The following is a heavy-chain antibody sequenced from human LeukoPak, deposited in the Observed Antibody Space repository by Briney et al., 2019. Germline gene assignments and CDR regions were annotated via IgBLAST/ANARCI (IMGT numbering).Heavy chain of an antibody. CDR3: ARGRVVPAAILVYYYYYMDV. J-gene: IGHJ6*03. Sequence: ASVKVSCKASGYTFTSYGISWVRQAPGQGLEWMGWISAYNGNTNYAQKLQGRVTMTTDTSTRTAYMEVRSLRSDDTAVYYSARGRVVPAAILVYYYYYMDVWGKGTTVTVSS. V-gene: IGHV1-18*01. CDR1: GYTFTSYG. CDR2: ISAYNGNT. D-gene: IGHD2-2*02.